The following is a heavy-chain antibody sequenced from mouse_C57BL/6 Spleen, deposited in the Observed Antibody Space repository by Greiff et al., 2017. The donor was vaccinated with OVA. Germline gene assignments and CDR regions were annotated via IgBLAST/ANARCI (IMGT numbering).Heavy chain of an antibody. CDR3: AKNSDGSSLDY. J-gene: IGHJ2*01. V-gene: IGHV2-5*01. CDR1: GFSLTSYG. Sequence: VQGVESGPGLVQPSQSLSITCTVSGFSLTSYGVHWVRPSPGKGLEWLGVLWRGGSTDYNAAFMSRLSITKDNSKSQVFFQMNSLQADDTAIYYCAKNSDGSSLDYWGQGTTLTVSS. D-gene: IGHD1-1*01. CDR2: LWRGGST.